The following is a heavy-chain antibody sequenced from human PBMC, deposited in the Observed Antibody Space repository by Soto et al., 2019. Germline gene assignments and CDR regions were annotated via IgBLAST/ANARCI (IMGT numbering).Heavy chain of an antibody. Sequence: QVQLVESGGGVVQPGRSLRLSCAASGFTFSSYGMHWVRQAPGKGLEWVAVISYDGSNKYYADSVKGRFTISRDNSKNTLYLQMNSLRAEDTAVYYCAKEELSTAYDAFDIWGQGTMVTVSS. CDR2: ISYDGSNK. V-gene: IGHV3-30*18. D-gene: IGHD1-26*01. CDR3: AKEELSTAYDAFDI. CDR1: GFTFSSYG. J-gene: IGHJ3*02.